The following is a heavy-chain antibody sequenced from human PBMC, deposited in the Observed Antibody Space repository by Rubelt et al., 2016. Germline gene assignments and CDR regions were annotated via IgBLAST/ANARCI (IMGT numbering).Heavy chain of an antibody. CDR1: GFTFSNYA. V-gene: IGHV3-23*04. CDR2: ISGSGGST. CDR3: AKGRAGGWNGGDY. J-gene: IGHJ4*02. Sequence: EVQLVESGGGLVQPGGSLRLSCAASGFTFSNYAMSWVRQAPGKGLEWVSTISGSGGSTSSADSVKGGFTISRDSSKNTLYLQMNSLRVDDTAVYYCAKGRAGGWNGGDYWGQGTLVTVSS. D-gene: IGHD1-1*01.